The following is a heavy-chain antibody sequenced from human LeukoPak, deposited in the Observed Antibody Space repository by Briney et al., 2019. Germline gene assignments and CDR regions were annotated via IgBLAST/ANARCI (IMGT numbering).Heavy chain of an antibody. Sequence: PSETLSLTCTVSGGSVSSYYWSWIRQPPGKGRGWFGYIYYSGSTNYNPSLKSRVTISVDTSKNQFSLKLSSVTAADTAVYYCARDPSYAGMDVWGQGTTVTVSS. J-gene: IGHJ6*02. D-gene: IGHD1-26*01. V-gene: IGHV4-59*02. CDR1: GGSVSSYY. CDR2: IYYSGST. CDR3: ARDPSYAGMDV.